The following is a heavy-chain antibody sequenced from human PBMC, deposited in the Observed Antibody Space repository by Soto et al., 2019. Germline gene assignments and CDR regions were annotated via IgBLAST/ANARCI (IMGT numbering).Heavy chain of an antibody. J-gene: IGHJ4*02. CDR2: ITHDGYNR. Sequence: QVQLVESGGSVVQPGGSRRLSCAASGFSFSYYGLHWVRLAPGKGLECLALITHDGYNRYYAVSVKGRFTISRDNSKNTRFLQMNSLKSEDTAVYYCAKGGAFDIWGRGTPVTVSS. CDR3: AKGGAFDI. V-gene: IGHV3-30*18. CDR1: GFSFSYYG.